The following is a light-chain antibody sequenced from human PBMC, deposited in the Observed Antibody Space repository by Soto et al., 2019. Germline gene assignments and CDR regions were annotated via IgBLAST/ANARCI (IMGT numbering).Light chain of an antibody. CDR3: QSYDSSLSRRWV. J-gene: IGLJ3*02. CDR2: G. CDR1: SSNIGAGYP. V-gene: IGLV1-40*01. Sequence: QSVLTQPPSVSGAPGQRVTISFTGSSSNIGAGYPVHWYQQLPGTAPKLLVAGNRPSGVPDRFSVSKSGASASLAITGLQAEGEADYYCQSYDSSLSRRWVFGGGTKLTVL.